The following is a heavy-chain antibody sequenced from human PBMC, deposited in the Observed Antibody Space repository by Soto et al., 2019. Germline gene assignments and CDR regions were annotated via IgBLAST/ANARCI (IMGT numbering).Heavy chain of an antibody. CDR2: INRYNGIT. V-gene: IGHV1-18*01. CDR1: ESDG. CDR3: AKRGNPLMDV. D-gene: IGHD1-1*01. J-gene: IGHJ6*04. Sequence: QVQLVQSGSELKKHGASVKVSCKVPESDGITWVRQARGQGLEWMGWINRYNGITNYAYECQDRVTMTIDTTTRTGYMELRGLRSDDTAVYYCAKRGNPLMDVWGAGTTVTVSS.